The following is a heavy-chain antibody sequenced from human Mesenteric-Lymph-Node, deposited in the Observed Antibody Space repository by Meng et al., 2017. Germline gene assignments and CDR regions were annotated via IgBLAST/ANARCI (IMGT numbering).Heavy chain of an antibody. J-gene: IGHJ6*02. Sequence: SLKISCEASGFTFDDYAMYWVRQVPGKGLEWVSGISWNSVRIGYAESVKGRFTIARDNAKNSLYLQMNSLRAEDTAVYYCARDGQWGSSWSIGYYYYYYGMDVWGQGTMVTVSS. D-gene: IGHD6-13*01. V-gene: IGHV3-9*01. CDR1: GFTFDDYA. CDR2: ISWNSVRI. CDR3: ARDGQWGSSWSIGYYYYYYGMDV.